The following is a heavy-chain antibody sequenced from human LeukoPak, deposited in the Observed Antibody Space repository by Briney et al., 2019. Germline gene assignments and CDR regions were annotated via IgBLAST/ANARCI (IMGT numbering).Heavy chain of an antibody. V-gene: IGHV4-39*07. Sequence: PSETLSLTCTVSGGSISSSSYYWGWIRQPPGKGLEWIGSMYYSGSTYYNPSLKSRVTISVDTSENQFSLKLSSVTAADTAVYYCARGGSLPETSNLIDYWGQGTLVTVSS. CDR2: MYYSGST. D-gene: IGHD1-26*01. J-gene: IGHJ4*02. CDR3: ARGGSLPETSNLIDY. CDR1: GGSISSSSYY.